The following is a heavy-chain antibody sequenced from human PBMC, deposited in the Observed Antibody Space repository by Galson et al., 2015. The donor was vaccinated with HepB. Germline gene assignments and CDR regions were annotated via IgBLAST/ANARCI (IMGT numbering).Heavy chain of an antibody. CDR3: AKASGTPRGRFDS. J-gene: IGHJ5*01. V-gene: IGHV3-23*01. Sequence: SLRLSCAASGFTFSSFAMNWVRQAPGKGLEWVAAVNGGATNANYADSVKGRFTVSRDNSVGTLFLQMDGLRADDTAVYYCAKASGTPRGRFDSWGQGTLVSVSS. CDR1: GFTFSSFA. CDR2: VNGGATNA.